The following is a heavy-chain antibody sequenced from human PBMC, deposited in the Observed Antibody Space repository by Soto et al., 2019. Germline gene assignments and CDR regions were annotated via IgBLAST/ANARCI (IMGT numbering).Heavy chain of an antibody. Sequence: SETLSLTCAVYGGSFSGYYWSWIRQPPGKGLEWIGEINHSGSTNYNPSLKSRVTISVDTSKNQFSLKLSSVTAADTAVYYCVKVSTFYDILTGYYSTNFFDPWGQGTLVTVSS. CDR1: GGSFSGYY. J-gene: IGHJ5*02. D-gene: IGHD3-9*01. V-gene: IGHV4-34*01. CDR3: VKVSTFYDILTGYYSTNFFDP. CDR2: INHSGST.